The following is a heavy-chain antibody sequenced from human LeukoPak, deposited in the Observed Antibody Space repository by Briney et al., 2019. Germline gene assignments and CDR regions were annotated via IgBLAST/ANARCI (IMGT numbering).Heavy chain of an antibody. CDR1: GFTFSSYG. J-gene: IGHJ4*02. CDR2: ISGSGGST. Sequence: GGSLRLSCAASGFTFSSYGMSWVRQAPGKGLEWVSAISGSGGSTYYADSVKGRFTISRDNAKNSLYLQMNSLRAEDTAVYYCAKSNIVATVTTFDYWGQGTLVTVSS. CDR3: AKSNIVATVTTFDY. V-gene: IGHV3-23*01. D-gene: IGHD5-12*01.